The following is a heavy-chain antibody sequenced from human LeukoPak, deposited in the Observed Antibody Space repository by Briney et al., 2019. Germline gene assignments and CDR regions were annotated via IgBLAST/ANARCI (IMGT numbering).Heavy chain of an antibody. CDR2: IYHSGST. CDR1: GGSISSSNW. V-gene: IGHV4-4*02. CDR3: ARDYYYYDSSGYYHSHFDY. Sequence: PSETLSLTCAVSGGSISSSNWWSWVRQPPGKGLEWIGEIYHSGSTNYNPSLKSRVTISVHKSKNQFSLKLSSVTAADTAVYYCARDYYYYDSSGYYHSHFDYWGQGTLVTVSS. J-gene: IGHJ4*02. D-gene: IGHD3-22*01.